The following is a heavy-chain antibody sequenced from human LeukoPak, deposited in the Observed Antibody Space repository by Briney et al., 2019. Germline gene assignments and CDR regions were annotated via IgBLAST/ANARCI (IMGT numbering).Heavy chain of an antibody. V-gene: IGHV5-51*01. Sequence: GESLQISCKASGYTFTSYWIGWVRQVPGKGLEWMGMIYPGDSDTRYSPSFEGQVTISADKSINTAYLQWSRLKASDTAMYYCASLEGSSTWYYFDYWGQGTLVTVSS. CDR2: IYPGDSDT. CDR3: ASLEGSSTWYYFDY. J-gene: IGHJ4*02. D-gene: IGHD6-13*01. CDR1: GYTFTSYW.